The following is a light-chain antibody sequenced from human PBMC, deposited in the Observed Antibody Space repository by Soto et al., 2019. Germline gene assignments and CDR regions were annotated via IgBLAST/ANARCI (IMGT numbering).Light chain of an antibody. J-gene: IGKJ4*01. CDR1: QSVSTTY. CDR2: GAS. CDR3: HQYGSLPFT. V-gene: IGKV3-20*01. Sequence: EIVLTQSPGTLSLSPGERATLSCRASQSVSTTYLGWYQQRPGQAPRLLIYGASSRATGIPDRFSGSGSGTQFTLTISRLEPEDFAVYYCHQYGSLPFTFGGGTKVDIK.